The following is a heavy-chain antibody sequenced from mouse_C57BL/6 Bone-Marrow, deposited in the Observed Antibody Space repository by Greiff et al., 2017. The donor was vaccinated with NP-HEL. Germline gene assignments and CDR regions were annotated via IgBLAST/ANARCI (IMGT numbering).Heavy chain of an antibody. CDR3: ARERGLYDGYFSYYFDY. CDR2: IYPGDGDT. J-gene: IGHJ2*01. Sequence: QVQLQQSGPELVKPGASVKISCKASGYAFSSSWMNWVKQRPGKGLEWIGRIYPGDGDTNYNGKFKGKATLTADKSSSTAYMQLSSLTSEDSAVYFCARERGLYDGYFSYYFDYWGQGTTLTVSS. CDR1: GYAFSSSW. D-gene: IGHD2-3*01. V-gene: IGHV1-82*01.